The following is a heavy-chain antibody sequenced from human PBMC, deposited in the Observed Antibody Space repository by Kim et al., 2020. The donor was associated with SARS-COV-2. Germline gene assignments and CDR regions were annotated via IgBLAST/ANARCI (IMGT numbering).Heavy chain of an antibody. V-gene: IGHV1-46*01. CDR3: ARENDSSSSRFSLAPNLDYYYYYGMDV. D-gene: IGHD6-6*01. CDR1: GYTFTSYY. Sequence: ASVKVSCKASGYTFTSYYMHWVRQAPGQGLEWMGIINPSGGSTSYAQKFQGRVTMTRDTSTSTVYMELSSLRSEDTAVYYCARENDSSSSRFSLAPNLDYYYYYGMDVWGQGTTVTVSS. J-gene: IGHJ6*02. CDR2: INPSGGST.